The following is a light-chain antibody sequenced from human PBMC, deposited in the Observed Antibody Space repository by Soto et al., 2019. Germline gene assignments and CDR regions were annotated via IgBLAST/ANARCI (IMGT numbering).Light chain of an antibody. Sequence: QLVLTQSPSASASLGASVRLTCTLSSGHSSYDIAWHQQQPEMGPRYLMKVNSDGSHRKGDGIPDRFSGSSSGAERYLTISSLQSEDEADYYCQTWGTGIVVFGGGTKVTVL. V-gene: IGLV4-69*01. J-gene: IGLJ2*01. CDR1: SGHSSYD. CDR2: VNSDGSH. CDR3: QTWGTGIVV.